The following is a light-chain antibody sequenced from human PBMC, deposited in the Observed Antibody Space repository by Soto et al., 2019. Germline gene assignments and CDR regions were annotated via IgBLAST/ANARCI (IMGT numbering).Light chain of an antibody. CDR2: HVN. J-gene: IGLJ1*01. V-gene: IGLV2-14*03. CDR1: RSDVGVYNY. Sequence: QSVLTQPASVSGSPGQSITISCTGTRSDVGVYNYVSWYQHHPGKAPKLIIFHVNNRPSGISYRFSGSKSGNTASLTISGLQAEDEADYYCSSDTSGRTPIVFGTGTKLTVL. CDR3: SSDTSGRTPIV.